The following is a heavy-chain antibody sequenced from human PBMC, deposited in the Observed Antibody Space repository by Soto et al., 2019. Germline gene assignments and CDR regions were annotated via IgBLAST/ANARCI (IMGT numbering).Heavy chain of an antibody. V-gene: IGHV1-3*01. Sequence: GASVKVSCKASGYTFTSYAMHWVRQAPGQRLEWMGWINAGNGNTKYSQKFQGRVTITRDTSASTAYMELSSLRSEDTAVYYCARRIAARRGYGMDVWGQGTTVTVSS. D-gene: IGHD6-6*01. CDR3: ARRIAARRGYGMDV. CDR1: GYTFTSYA. CDR2: INAGNGNT. J-gene: IGHJ6*02.